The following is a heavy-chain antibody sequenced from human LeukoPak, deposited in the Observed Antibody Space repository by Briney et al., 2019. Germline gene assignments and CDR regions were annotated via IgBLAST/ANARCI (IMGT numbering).Heavy chain of an antibody. CDR2: IKQDGSEK. J-gene: IGHJ4*02. D-gene: IGHD1-26*01. CDR3: ARGQGANNFGY. V-gene: IGHV3-7*03. CDR1: GFTFSSYW. Sequence: PGGSLRLSCAASGFTFSSYWMNWVRQAPWKGLEWVANIKQDGSEKYYVDSVKGRFTISRDNAKNSLYLQMNSLRAEDTAVYYCARGQGANNFGYWGQGTLVTVSS.